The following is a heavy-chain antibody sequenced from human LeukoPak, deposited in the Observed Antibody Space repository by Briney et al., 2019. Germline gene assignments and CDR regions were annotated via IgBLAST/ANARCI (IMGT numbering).Heavy chain of an antibody. CDR3: TTGVTIYYDSSGQYYFDY. V-gene: IGHV3-15*01. Sequence: PGGSLRLSCVASGFTFSNAWMSWVRQTPGKGLEWVGRIKSDGGTTDYAAPVNGRFSISRDDSKNTLYLQMNSLKTEDTAVYYCTTGVTIYYDSSGQYYFDYWGQGTLVTASS. CDR2: IKSDGGTT. D-gene: IGHD3-22*01. CDR1: GFTFSNAW. J-gene: IGHJ4*02.